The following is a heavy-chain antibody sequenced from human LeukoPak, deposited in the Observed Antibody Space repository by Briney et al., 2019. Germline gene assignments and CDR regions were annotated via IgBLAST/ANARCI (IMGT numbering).Heavy chain of an antibody. CDR1: GGSISSYY. J-gene: IGHJ4*02. CDR2: IYITGST. CDR3: ARGASPKDAVFFDY. D-gene: IGHD3-16*01. Sequence: PSETLSLTCTVSGGSISSYYWTWIRQPPGKGLEWIGDIYITGSTNYNPYLKRRVTMSVDTSKNQFSLRLSSVTAADTAVYYCARGASPKDAVFFDYWGQGALITVSS. V-gene: IGHV4-59*13.